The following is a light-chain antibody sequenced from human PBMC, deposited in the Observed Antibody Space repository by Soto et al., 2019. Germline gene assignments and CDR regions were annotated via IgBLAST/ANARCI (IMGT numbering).Light chain of an antibody. V-gene: IGKV3-20*01. CDR2: GAS. Sequence: ELVLTHAPGTLSWAPGERGTLSCIARQSVSSSYLAWYQQKPGQAPRLLIYGASSRATGIPDRFSGSWSGTDFTLTISRLEPEDFAVYYCQQYGSSPPRTFGGGTKVDIK. CDR1: QSVSSSY. J-gene: IGKJ4*01. CDR3: QQYGSSPPRT.